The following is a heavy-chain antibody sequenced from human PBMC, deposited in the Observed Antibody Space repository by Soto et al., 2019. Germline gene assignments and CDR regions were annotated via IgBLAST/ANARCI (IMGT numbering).Heavy chain of an antibody. Sequence: GGSLRLSCAASGFTFSSYAMSWVRQAPGKGLEWVSAISGSGGSTYYADSVKGRFTISRDNSKNTLYLQMNSLRAEDTAVYYCAKDVTETRDYDFWSGPATYYYYGMDVWGQGTTVTVSS. V-gene: IGHV3-23*01. D-gene: IGHD3-3*01. J-gene: IGHJ6*02. CDR3: AKDVTETRDYDFWSGPATYYYYGMDV. CDR2: ISGSGGST. CDR1: GFTFSSYA.